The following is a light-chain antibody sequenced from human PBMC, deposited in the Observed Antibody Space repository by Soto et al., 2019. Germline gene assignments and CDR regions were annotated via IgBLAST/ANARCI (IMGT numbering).Light chain of an antibody. V-gene: IGLV2-14*01. CDR2: DVS. Sequence: QSALTQPASVSGSPGQSITISCTGTSSDVGDYNYFSCYQQHPGKAPKVMIYDVSNRPSGVSNRFSGSKSGNTASLTISGLQAEDEADYYCRSYTSSSTLVFGTGTKVTVL. J-gene: IGLJ1*01. CDR1: SSDVGDYNY. CDR3: RSYTSSSTLV.